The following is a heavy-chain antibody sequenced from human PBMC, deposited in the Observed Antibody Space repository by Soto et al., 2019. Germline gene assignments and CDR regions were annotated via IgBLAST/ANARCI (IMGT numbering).Heavy chain of an antibody. V-gene: IGHV3-72*01. Sequence: HPGGSLRLSCAASGLIFSDYHMDWVHQAPGKGLEWVGRIRRKANSYTTEYAASVKGRFTISRDDSKNSLYLQMNSLKSEDTAVYYCAMLGGWSGGSSGMDVWGQGTTVTVSS. CDR3: AMLGGWSGGSSGMDV. D-gene: IGHD6-19*01. J-gene: IGHJ6*02. CDR1: GLIFSDYH. CDR2: IRRKANSYTT.